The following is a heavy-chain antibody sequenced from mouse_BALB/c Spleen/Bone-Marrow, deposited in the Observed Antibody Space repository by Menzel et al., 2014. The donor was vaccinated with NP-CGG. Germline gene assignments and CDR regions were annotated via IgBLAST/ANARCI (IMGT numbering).Heavy chain of an antibody. CDR1: GYTFTSYW. J-gene: IGHJ4*01. CDR2: INPTSGYT. V-gene: IGHV1-7*01. CDR3: ATGYYAMDS. Sequence: VQLQQSGAERAKPGASVKMSCKASGYTFTSYWMHWGKQRPGQGLEWIGYINPTSGYTEYNQKFKDKATLTADKSSSTAYMQLGSLTSEDSAVYYCATGYYAMDSWGQGSSVTVSS.